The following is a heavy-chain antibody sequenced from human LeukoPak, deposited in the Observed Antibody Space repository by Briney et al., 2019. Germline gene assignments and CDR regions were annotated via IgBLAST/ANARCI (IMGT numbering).Heavy chain of an antibody. CDR1: GYTFTSYS. D-gene: IGHD4-17*01. CDR3: ARGSFGYGDYDY. J-gene: IGHJ4*02. Sequence: ASVTVSCKASGYTFTSYSMHWVRQAAGQGLEWMGWINTGNGDTRYSQKFQGRVTITRDTSASTVYMELSSLRSEDTAVFYCARGSFGYGDYDYWGQGIMVIVSS. V-gene: IGHV1-3*04. CDR2: INTGNGDT.